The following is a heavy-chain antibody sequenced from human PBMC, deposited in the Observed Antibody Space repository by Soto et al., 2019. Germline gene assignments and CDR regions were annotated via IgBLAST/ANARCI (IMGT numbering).Heavy chain of an antibody. D-gene: IGHD3-22*01. CDR1: GGSFSGYY. CDR2: IYYSGST. V-gene: IGHV4-34*01. Sequence: SETLSLTCAVYGGSFSGYYWSWIRQPPGKGLEWIGSIYYSGSTYYNPSLKSRVTISVDTSKNQFSLKLSSVTAADTAVYYCARRLYYDSSGFEGGGMDVWGQGTKVTVSS. CDR3: ARRLYYDSSGFEGGGMDV. J-gene: IGHJ6*02.